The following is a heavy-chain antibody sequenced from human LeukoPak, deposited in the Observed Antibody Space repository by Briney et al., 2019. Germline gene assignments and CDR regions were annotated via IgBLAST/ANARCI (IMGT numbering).Heavy chain of an antibody. CDR2: ISYDGSNK. Sequence: PGGSLRLSCAASGFTFSSYAMHWVRQAPGKGLEWVAVISYDGSNKYYADSVKGRFTISRDNAKNSLYLQMNSLRAEDTAVYYCARDWRFLEFDPWGQGTLVTVSS. V-gene: IGHV3-30*04. CDR3: ARDWRFLEFDP. J-gene: IGHJ5*02. D-gene: IGHD3-3*01. CDR1: GFTFSSYA.